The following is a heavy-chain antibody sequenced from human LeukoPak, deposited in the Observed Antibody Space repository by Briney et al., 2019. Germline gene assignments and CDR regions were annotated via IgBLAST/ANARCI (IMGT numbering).Heavy chain of an antibody. J-gene: IGHJ1*01. Sequence: PGGSLRLSCAASGFTVTNNYMSWVRRAPGKGLQWVSIIYSGGSTNYADSVKGRFTMSRDNSKNTLYLQMNSLSAEDTAVYYCARGPRIGSPSLWGQGTLVTVSS. CDR2: IYSGGST. CDR3: ARGPRIGSPSL. V-gene: IGHV3-53*01. CDR1: GFTVTNNY. D-gene: IGHD1-26*01.